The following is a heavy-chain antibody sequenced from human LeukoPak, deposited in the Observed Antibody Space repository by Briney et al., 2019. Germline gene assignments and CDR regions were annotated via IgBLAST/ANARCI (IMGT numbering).Heavy chain of an antibody. J-gene: IGHJ5*02. Sequence: PSETLSLTCTASGGSISTYFWNWIRQPPGKGLEWIGYVYYNGNTNYNPSLKSRLTISVDTSKNQFSLKLTSVTAAATAVYYCVRDRAAAGGWLDPWGQGALVTVSS. CDR1: GGSISTYF. CDR3: VRDRAAAGGWLDP. CDR2: VYYNGNT. D-gene: IGHD6-13*01. V-gene: IGHV4-59*01.